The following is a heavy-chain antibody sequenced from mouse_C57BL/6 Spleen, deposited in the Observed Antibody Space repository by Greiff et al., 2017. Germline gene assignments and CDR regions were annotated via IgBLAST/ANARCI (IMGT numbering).Heavy chain of an antibody. V-gene: IGHV1-82*01. J-gene: IGHJ2*01. CDR3: ATLSFYFDY. CDR2: IYPGDGDT. Sequence: VQLQQSGPELVKPGASVKISCKASGYEFSSSWMNWVKQRPGKGLEWIGRIYPGDGDTNYNGKFKGKATLTADKSSSTAYMQLSSLTSEDSAVYFCATLSFYFDYWGQGTTLTVSS. D-gene: IGHD1-1*01. CDR1: GYEFSSSW.